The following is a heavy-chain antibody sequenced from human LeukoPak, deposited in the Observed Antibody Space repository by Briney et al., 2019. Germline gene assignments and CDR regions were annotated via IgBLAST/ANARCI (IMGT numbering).Heavy chain of an antibody. D-gene: IGHD6-13*01. CDR1: GFTFSSYW. CDR2: INSDGSST. V-gene: IGHV3-74*01. J-gene: IGHJ4*02. Sequence: GGSLRLSCTASGFTFSSYWMHWVRQAPGKGLVWVSRINSDGSSTSYADSVKGRFTISRDNAKNTLYLQMNSLRAEDTAVYYCAREPGIAAAGINYWGQGTLVTVSS. CDR3: AREPGIAAAGINY.